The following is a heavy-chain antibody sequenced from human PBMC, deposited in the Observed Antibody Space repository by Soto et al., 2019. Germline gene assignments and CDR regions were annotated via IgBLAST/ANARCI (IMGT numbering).Heavy chain of an antibody. CDR1: GFGFSTYA. J-gene: IGHJ4*02. CDR3: AKGFVFGWYPPNYFDY. CDR2: ISGSGSGT. V-gene: IGHV3-23*01. D-gene: IGHD6-19*01. Sequence: GGSLRLSCAASGFGFSTYAMTWVRQAPGKGLEWVSTISGSGSGTYYADSVKGRFTISRDNSKNKLYLQVNSLRAEDTAVYYCAKGFVFGWYPPNYFDYWGQGTLVTVSS.